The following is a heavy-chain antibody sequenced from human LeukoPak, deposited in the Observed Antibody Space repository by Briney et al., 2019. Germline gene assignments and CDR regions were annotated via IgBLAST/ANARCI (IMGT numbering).Heavy chain of an antibody. Sequence: SETLSLTCTVSGGSISSGAYYWTWIRQHPGKGLEWIGYIFYSGRTYYNPSLKSRVTISMDTSKNQFSLKLSSVTAADTAVYYCARRSEYNWCDPWGQGTLVTVPS. CDR1: GGSISSGAYY. V-gene: IGHV4-31*03. CDR3: ARRSEYNWCDP. CDR2: IFYSGRT. J-gene: IGHJ5*02.